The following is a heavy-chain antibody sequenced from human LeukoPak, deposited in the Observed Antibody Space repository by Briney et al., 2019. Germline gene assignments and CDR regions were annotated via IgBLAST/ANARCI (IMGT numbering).Heavy chain of an antibody. CDR1: GFTFSSNW. J-gene: IGHJ4*02. D-gene: IGHD3-10*01. CDR3: AKGYYYYFDY. V-gene: IGHV3-7*01. Sequence: GGSLRLSCAVSGFTFSSNWMSWVRQAPGKGLEWVANIKQDGSEKYYVDSMKGRFTISRDNAKNSLYLQMNSLRAEDTAVYYCAKGYYYYFDYWGQGTLVTVSS. CDR2: IKQDGSEK.